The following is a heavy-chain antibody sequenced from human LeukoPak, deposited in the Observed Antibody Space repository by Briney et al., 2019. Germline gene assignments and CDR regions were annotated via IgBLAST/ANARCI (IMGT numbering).Heavy chain of an antibody. CDR3: VRSAVGYSYGPFDY. V-gene: IGHV4-39*07. J-gene: IGHJ4*02. Sequence: SETLSLTCTVSGGSISSSSYYWGWIRQPPGKGLEWIGSIYYSGSTYYNPSLKSRVTISADTSKNQFSLKLSSVTAADTAVYHCVRSAVGYSYGPFDYWGQGTLVTVSS. CDR2: IYYSGST. CDR1: GGSISSSSYY. D-gene: IGHD5-18*01.